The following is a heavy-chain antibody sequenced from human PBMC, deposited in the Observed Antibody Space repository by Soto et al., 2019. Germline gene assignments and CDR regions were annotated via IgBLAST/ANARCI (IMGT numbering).Heavy chain of an antibody. CDR3: ASMASGYSSYYYYYYMDV. CDR2: IYYSGST. CDR1: GGSISSSSYY. J-gene: IGHJ6*03. D-gene: IGHD5-12*01. V-gene: IGHV4-39*01. Sequence: QLQLQESGPGLVKPSETLSLTCTVSGGSISSSSYYWGWIRQPPGKGLEWIGSIYYSGSTYYNPSLKSRVTISVDTSKNQFSLGMSSVTAADTAVYYCASMASGYSSYYYYYYMDVWGKGTTVTVSS.